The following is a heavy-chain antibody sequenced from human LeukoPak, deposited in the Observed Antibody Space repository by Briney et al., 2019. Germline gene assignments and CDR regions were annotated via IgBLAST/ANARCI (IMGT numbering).Heavy chain of an antibody. V-gene: IGHV4-39*01. CDR2: FYYRGST. Sequence: PSETLSLTCTVSGDSISFNNYYWGWIRQPPGKGLEWIGSFYYRGSTYYNPSLKSRVTISVDTSKNQFSLKLSSVTAADTAVYYCARQGVYSGSFDYWGQGTLVTVSS. CDR1: GDSISFNNYY. J-gene: IGHJ4*02. CDR3: ARQGVYSGSFDY. D-gene: IGHD3-10*01.